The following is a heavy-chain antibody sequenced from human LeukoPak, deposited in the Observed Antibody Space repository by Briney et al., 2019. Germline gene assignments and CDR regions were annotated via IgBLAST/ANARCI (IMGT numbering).Heavy chain of an antibody. V-gene: IGHV3-9*01. CDR2: ISWNSGSI. J-gene: IGHJ3*02. D-gene: IGHD3-9*01. CDR1: GFTFDDYA. Sequence: GGSLRLSCAASGFTFDDYAMHWVRQAPGKGLEWVSGISWNSGSIGYADSMKGRFTISRDNAKNSLYLQMNSLRAEDTALYYCARYSADAFDIWGQGTMVTVSS. CDR3: ARYSADAFDI.